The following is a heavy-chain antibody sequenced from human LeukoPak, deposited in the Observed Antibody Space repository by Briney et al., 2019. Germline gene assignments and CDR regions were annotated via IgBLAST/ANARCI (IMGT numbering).Heavy chain of an antibody. J-gene: IGHJ5*02. Sequence: SETLSLTCTVSGGSISSSSYYWGWIRQPPGKGLEWIGSIYYSGSTYYNPSLKSRVTISVDTSKNQFSLKLGSVTAADTAVYYCARDSVYVYDFWSGYPTNWFDPWGQGTLVTVSS. D-gene: IGHD3-3*01. CDR3: ARDSVYVYDFWSGYPTNWFDP. CDR2: IYYSGST. V-gene: IGHV4-39*07. CDR1: GGSISSSSYY.